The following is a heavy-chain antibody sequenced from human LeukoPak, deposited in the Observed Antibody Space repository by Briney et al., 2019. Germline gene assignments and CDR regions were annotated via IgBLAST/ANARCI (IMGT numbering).Heavy chain of an antibody. Sequence: GRSLRLSCAASGFMFRSYTMDWVRQAPGKGLEWVALIWYDGSITYYAQSVKGRFTISRDNSVHTMNLQMNSLRDEDTAVYYCARRYSSGWYGIDYWGQGTLVTVSS. J-gene: IGHJ4*02. D-gene: IGHD6-19*01. V-gene: IGHV3-33*01. CDR3: ARRYSSGWYGIDY. CDR1: GFMFRSYT. CDR2: IWYDGSIT.